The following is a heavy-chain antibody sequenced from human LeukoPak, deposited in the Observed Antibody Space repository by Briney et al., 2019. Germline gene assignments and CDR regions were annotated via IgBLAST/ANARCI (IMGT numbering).Heavy chain of an antibody. CDR2: ITSSGTYI. CDR3: ARDPYSGNYGNYYYYYMDV. V-gene: IGHV3-21*01. Sequence: PGGSLRLPCAASGFTFSSYGMTWVRQAPGKALEWVSSITSSGTYIFYADSVKGRFTISRDNAKNSLYLQMNSLGPEDTAVYYCARDPYSGNYGNYYYYYMDVWGKGTTVTISS. CDR1: GFTFSSYG. J-gene: IGHJ6*03. D-gene: IGHD1-26*01.